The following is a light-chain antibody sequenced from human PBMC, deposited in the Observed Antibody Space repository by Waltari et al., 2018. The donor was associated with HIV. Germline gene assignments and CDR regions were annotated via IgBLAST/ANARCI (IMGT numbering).Light chain of an antibody. V-gene: IGLV1-47*01. J-gene: IGLJ1*01. CDR2: RNN. CDR3: AAWNDSLSGYV. Sequence: QSVLSQPPSASGTPGQRVTIACSRSSSNIGRHYVYLYQQLPGTAPKLLIYRNNQRPSGVPDRFSGSKSGTSASLAISGLRSEDEADYYCAAWNDSLSGYVFGTGTKVTV. CDR1: SSNIGRHY.